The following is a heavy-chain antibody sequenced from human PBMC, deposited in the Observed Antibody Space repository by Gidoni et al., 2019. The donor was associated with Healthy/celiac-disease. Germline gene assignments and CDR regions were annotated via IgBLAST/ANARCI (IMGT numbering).Heavy chain of an antibody. CDR2: INPNSGGT. CDR1: GYPFTGYY. Sequence: QVQLVQSGAEVTKPGASVKVSCKASGYPFTGYYMHWVRQAPGQGLEWMGWINPNSGGTNYAQKFQGRVTMTRDTSISTAYMELSRLRSDDTAVYYCALELGDWERWFDPWGQGTLVTVSS. D-gene: IGHD3-16*01. CDR3: ALELGDWERWFDP. J-gene: IGHJ5*02. V-gene: IGHV1-2*02.